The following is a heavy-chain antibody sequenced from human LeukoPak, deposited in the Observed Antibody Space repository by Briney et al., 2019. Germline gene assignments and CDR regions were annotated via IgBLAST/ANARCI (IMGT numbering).Heavy chain of an antibody. D-gene: IGHD3-3*01. V-gene: IGHV3-66*02. CDR1: GFTVCSLY. Sequence: GGSLSLSCAVSGFTVCSLYTRWVRPPTGGGGGWVGLINAGSNTNYADYLKGRFSISRDNSKNTLYLQMNSLRADDKAVDFCASDPFSKIFGGWGQGTLVTVSS. CDR2: INAGSNT. J-gene: IGHJ4*02. CDR3: ASDPFSKIFGG.